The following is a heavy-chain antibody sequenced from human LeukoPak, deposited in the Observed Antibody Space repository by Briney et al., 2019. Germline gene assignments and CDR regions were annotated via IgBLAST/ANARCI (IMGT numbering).Heavy chain of an antibody. CDR3: ARDVRWGSGAFDV. D-gene: IGHD5-24*01. Sequence: GGSLRLSCAASGFTISSYSMIWVRQAPGKGLEWVSSISISSSSIYYADSVKGRSTISRDNDKNSLYLQMNSLRAEDTAVYYCARDVRWGSGAFDVWGQGTMVTVSS. V-gene: IGHV3-21*01. CDR1: GFTISSYS. CDR2: ISISSSSI. J-gene: IGHJ3*01.